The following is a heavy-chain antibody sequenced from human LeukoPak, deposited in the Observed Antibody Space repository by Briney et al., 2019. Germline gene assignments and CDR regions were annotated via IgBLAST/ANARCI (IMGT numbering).Heavy chain of an antibody. J-gene: IGHJ1*01. CDR3: ARDSADCSGGSCYSAEYFQH. CDR2: ISAYNGNT. D-gene: IGHD2-15*01. V-gene: IGHV1-18*01. Sequence: GASVKVSCKASGYTFTSYGISWVRQAPGQGLEWMGWISAYNGNTNYAQKLQGRVTMTTDTSTTTAYMALRSLRFDDTAVYYCARDSADCSGGSCYSAEYFQHWGQGTLVTVSS. CDR1: GYTFTSYG.